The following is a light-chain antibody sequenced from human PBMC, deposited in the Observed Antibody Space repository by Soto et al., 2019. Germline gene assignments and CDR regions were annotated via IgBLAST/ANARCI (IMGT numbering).Light chain of an antibody. CDR2: GNF. CDR3: QSYDSSRSPYV. CDR1: SSNIGAGYD. J-gene: IGLJ1*01. Sequence: QSALTQPPSVSGAPGQRVTISCTGSSSNIGAGYDVHWYQQLPGTAPKLLIYGNFNRPSGVPDRFSGSKSGTSASLAITGLQAEDEADYYCQSYDSSRSPYVFGTGTKVTVL. V-gene: IGLV1-40*01.